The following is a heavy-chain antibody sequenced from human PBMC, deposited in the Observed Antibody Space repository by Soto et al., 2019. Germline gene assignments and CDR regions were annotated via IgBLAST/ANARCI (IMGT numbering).Heavy chain of an antibody. D-gene: IGHD7-27*01. J-gene: IGHJ4*02. CDR1: GFTFIGHY. Sequence: QVQLVQSGAGVKKPGASVKLSCKASGFTFIGHYIHWVRQAPGQGLEWVGWINPNSGGGTVYAQKFQGRVTMTADTSTSIASMDLTSLRGDDTAVYYCAGIRTGALDFWGPGALVTVSS. CDR3: AGIRTGALDF. CDR2: INPNSGGGT. V-gene: IGHV1-2*02.